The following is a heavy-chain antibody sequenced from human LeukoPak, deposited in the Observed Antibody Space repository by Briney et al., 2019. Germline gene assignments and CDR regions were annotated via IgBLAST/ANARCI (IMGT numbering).Heavy chain of an antibody. CDR3: ASAAMVRAVNDY. J-gene: IGHJ4*02. V-gene: IGHV3-48*02. CDR1: GFTFSSYS. CDR2: ISSSSSTI. Sequence: GGSLRLSCAAPGFTFSSYSMNWVRQAPGKGLEWVSYISSSSSTIYYADSVKGRFTISRDNAKNSLYLQMNSLRDEDTAVYYCASAAMVRAVNDYWGQGTLVTVSS. D-gene: IGHD3-10*01.